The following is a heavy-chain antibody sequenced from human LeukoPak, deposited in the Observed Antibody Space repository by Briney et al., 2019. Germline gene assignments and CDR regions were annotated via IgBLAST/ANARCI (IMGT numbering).Heavy chain of an antibody. CDR2: ISGSGGST. J-gene: IGHJ4*02. Sequence: PGGSLRLSCAASGFTFSSYAMSWVRQAPGKGLEWVSAISGSGGSTYYADSVKGRFTISRDNSKNTLYLQMNSLRAEDTAVYYCAKVRPIKSASGYYFDYWGQGTLVTVSS. CDR1: GFTFSSYA. D-gene: IGHD6-19*01. CDR3: AKVRPIKSASGYYFDY. V-gene: IGHV3-23*01.